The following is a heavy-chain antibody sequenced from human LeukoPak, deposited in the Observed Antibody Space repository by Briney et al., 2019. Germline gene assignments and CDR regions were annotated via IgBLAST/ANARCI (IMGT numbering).Heavy chain of an antibody. J-gene: IGHJ4*02. D-gene: IGHD2-2*01. Sequence: GGSLRLSCSASGFTFSNYWMSWVRQAPGKGLEWVANIKQDESEKYYVDSVKGRFTISRDNAKSSLYLRMNSLRAEDTAVYYCARALDSSSSRYQAFEEWGQGTLVTVSS. CDR3: ARALDSSSSRYQAFEE. CDR1: GFTFSNYW. V-gene: IGHV3-7*01. CDR2: IKQDESEK.